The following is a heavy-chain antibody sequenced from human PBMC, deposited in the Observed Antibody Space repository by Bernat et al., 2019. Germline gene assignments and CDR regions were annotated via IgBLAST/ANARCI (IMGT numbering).Heavy chain of an antibody. CDR3: AREKLSGYSGYDPRALTGDDAFDI. CDR2: IWYDGSNK. V-gene: IGHV3-33*01. D-gene: IGHD5-12*01. Sequence: QVQLVESGGGVVQPGRSLRLSCAASGFTFSSYGMHWVRQAPGKGLEGAAVIWYDGSNKYYADSVKGRFTISRDNSKNTLYLQKNSLRAEDTAVYYCAREKLSGYSGYDPRALTGDDAFDIWGQGTMVTVSS. J-gene: IGHJ3*02. CDR1: GFTFSSYG.